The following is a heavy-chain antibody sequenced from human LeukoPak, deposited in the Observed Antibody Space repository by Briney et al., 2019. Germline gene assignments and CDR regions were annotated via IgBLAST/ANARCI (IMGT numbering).Heavy chain of an antibody. CDR1: GDSVSNGNYY. J-gene: IGHJ4*02. CDR3: ARSQNYYGSGDY. Sequence: SETLSLTCTVSGDSVSNGNYYWSWLRQPPGKALEWIGYIYYTGKTYYNPSLEGRVTILVDTSGNHFSVKLSSVTAADTAVYYCARSQNYYGSGDYWSQGTLVTVSS. V-gene: IGHV4-61*03. D-gene: IGHD3-10*01. CDR2: IYYTGKT.